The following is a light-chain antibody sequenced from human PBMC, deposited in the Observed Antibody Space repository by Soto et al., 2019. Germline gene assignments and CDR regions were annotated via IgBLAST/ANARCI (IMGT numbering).Light chain of an antibody. Sequence: DIQMTQSPPSLSASVGDRVTITCRASQVISNYLAWYQQKPGKVPKLLIYAASTLQSGVPFRFSGSGSGTDFTLTISSLQPEDVATYYCQKYNSAPWTFGQGTKVAIK. CDR3: QKYNSAPWT. V-gene: IGKV1-27*01. CDR2: AAS. J-gene: IGKJ1*01. CDR1: QVISNY.